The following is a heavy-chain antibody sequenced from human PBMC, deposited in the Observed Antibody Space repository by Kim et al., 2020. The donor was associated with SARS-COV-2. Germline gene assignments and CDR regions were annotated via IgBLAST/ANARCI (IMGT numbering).Heavy chain of an antibody. CDR3: ARPSPRRLPRAFDI. D-gene: IGHD2-15*01. CDR2: INHSGST. Sequence: SETLSLTCAVYGGSFSGYYWSWIRQPPGKGLEWIGEINHSGSTNYNPSLKSRVTISVDTSKNQFSLKLSSVTAADTAVYYCARPSPRRLPRAFDIWGQGTMVTVSS. J-gene: IGHJ3*02. V-gene: IGHV4-34*01. CDR1: GGSFSGYY.